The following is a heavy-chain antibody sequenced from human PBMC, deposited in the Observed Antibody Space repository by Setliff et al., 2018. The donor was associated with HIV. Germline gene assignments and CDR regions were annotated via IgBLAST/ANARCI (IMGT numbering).Heavy chain of an antibody. CDR3: ARHWRGSGWSNWFDP. CDR2: IYYSGST. D-gene: IGHD6-19*01. J-gene: IGHJ5*02. V-gene: IGHV4-59*05. CDR1: GGSISSYY. Sequence: SETLSLTCTVSGGSISSYYWSWIRQPPGKGLEWIGSIYYSGSTFYNPSLKSRLTISVDTSKNQFSLKLTSVTAADTAVYYCARHWRGSGWSNWFDPWGQGTLVTVSS.